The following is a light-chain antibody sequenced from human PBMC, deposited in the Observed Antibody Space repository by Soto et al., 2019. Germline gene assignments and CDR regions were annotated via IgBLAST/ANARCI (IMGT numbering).Light chain of an antibody. CDR3: AAWDDSLNGPYV. CDR1: SSNIGSNT. Sequence: QSVLTQPPSASGTPGQRVTISCSGSSSNIGSNTVNWYQQLPGTAPKLLIYSTNQRPSGVPDRFSGSKSGTSASLAISGLQSEDEADYYCAAWDDSLNGPYVFGTGTKVT. J-gene: IGLJ1*01. CDR2: STN. V-gene: IGLV1-44*01.